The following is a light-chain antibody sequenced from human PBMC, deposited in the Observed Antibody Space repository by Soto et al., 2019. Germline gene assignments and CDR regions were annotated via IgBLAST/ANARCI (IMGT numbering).Light chain of an antibody. J-gene: IGKJ4*01. V-gene: IGKV3D-7*01. CDR3: QQDYNLPPN. CDR1: QSVSSSY. CDR2: GAS. Sequence: EIVMTQSPATLSVSPGERATLSCRASQSVSSSYLSWYQQKPGQAPRLLIYGASTRATGIPARFSGSGSGTDFTLTISSLQPEDFAVYYCQQDYNLPPNFGGGTKVDIK.